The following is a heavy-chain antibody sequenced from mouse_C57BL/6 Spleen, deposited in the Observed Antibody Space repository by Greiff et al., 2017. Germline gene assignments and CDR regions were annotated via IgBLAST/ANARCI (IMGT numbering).Heavy chain of an antibody. J-gene: IGHJ2*01. CDR3: TRCGNYLYYFDY. CDR2: IDPETGGT. Sequence: QVQLQQSGAELVRPGASVTLSCKASGYTFTDYVMHWVKQTPVHGLEWIGAIDPETGGTAYNQKFKGKAILTADKSSSTAYMELRRLTSEASAVYYCTRCGNYLYYFDYWGQGTTLTVSS. CDR1: GYTFTDYV. V-gene: IGHV1-15*01. D-gene: IGHD2-1*01.